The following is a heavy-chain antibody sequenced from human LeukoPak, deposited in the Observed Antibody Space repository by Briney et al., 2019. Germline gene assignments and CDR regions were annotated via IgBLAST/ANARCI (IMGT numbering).Heavy chain of an antibody. V-gene: IGHV3-48*01. CDR3: ARDRGYCSSTSCALDY. J-gene: IGHJ4*02. CDR1: GFTFSSYS. Sequence: PGGSLRLSCAASGFTFSSYSMNWVRQAPGKGLEWVSYISSSSSTIYYADSVKGRFTISRDNAKNSLYLQMNSLRAEDTAVYYCARDRGYCSSTSCALDYWGQGTLVTVSS. D-gene: IGHD2-2*01. CDR2: ISSSSSTI.